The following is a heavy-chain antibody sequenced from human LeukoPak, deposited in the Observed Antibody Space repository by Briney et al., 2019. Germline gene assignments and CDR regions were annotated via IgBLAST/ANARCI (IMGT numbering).Heavy chain of an antibody. CDR2: IYSRGST. J-gene: IGHJ4*02. V-gene: IGHV4-59*12. CDR3: ARRTVVTSTFDY. CDR1: GGSINTYY. Sequence: SETLSLTCTVSGGSINTYYWSWIRQPPGKGLEWIGYIYSRGSTNYNPSLKSRVTISIDTSKNQFSLKLTSVTAADTAVYYCARRTVVTSTFDYWGQGTLVTVSS. D-gene: IGHD4-23*01.